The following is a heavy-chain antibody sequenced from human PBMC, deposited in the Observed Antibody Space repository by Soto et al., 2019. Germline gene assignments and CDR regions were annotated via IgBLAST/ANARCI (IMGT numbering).Heavy chain of an antibody. CDR3: AKDEYCIGGSCYSAPFDY. D-gene: IGHD2-15*01. J-gene: IGHJ4*02. Sequence: EVQLLESGGGLVQPGGSLRLSCAASGFTFSSYAMSWVRQAPGKGLEWVSAISGSGGSTYYADSVKGRFTISRDDCKDTVYLQMNSLRAEDTAVYYCAKDEYCIGGSCYSAPFDYWGQGTLVTVSS. CDR1: GFTFSSYA. V-gene: IGHV3-23*01. CDR2: ISGSGGST.